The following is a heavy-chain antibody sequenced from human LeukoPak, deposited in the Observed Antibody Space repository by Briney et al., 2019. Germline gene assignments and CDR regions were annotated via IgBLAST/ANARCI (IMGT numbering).Heavy chain of an antibody. D-gene: IGHD3-22*01. Sequence: GASVKVSCKASGYTFTSYGIGWVRQAPGQGLEWMGWISAYNGNTNYAQKFQGRVTITTDESTSTAYMELSSLRSEDTAVYYCAREQSSGYYRVGAFDIWGQGTMVTVSS. J-gene: IGHJ3*02. CDR3: AREQSSGYYRVGAFDI. CDR1: GYTFTSYG. V-gene: IGHV1-18*01. CDR2: ISAYNGNT.